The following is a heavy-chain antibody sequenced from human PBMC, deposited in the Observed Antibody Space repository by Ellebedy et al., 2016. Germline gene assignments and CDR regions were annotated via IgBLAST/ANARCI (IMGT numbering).Heavy chain of an antibody. CDR2: ISYDGSNK. D-gene: IGHD4-17*01. J-gene: IGHJ4*02. CDR1: GFTFSSYA. CDR3: ARGPENYGEGGPL. Sequence: GGSLRLXXAASGFTFSSYAMHWVRQAPGKGLEWVAVISYDGSNKYYADSVKGRFTISRDNSKNTLYLQMNSLRAEDTAVYYCARGPENYGEGGPLWGQGTLVTVSS. V-gene: IGHV3-30*04.